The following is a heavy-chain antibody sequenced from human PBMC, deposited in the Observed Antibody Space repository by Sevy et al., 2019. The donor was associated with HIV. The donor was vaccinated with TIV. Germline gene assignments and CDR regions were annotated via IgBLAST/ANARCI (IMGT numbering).Heavy chain of an antibody. CDR1: VFPFSSYA. D-gene: IGHD2-8*02. V-gene: IGHV3-23*01. CDR2: LSGGGRRT. J-gene: IGHJ6*02. Sequence: GGSLRLSCAASVFPFSSYAMSWVRQAPGRGLEWVSTLSGGGRRTYYADSVTGRFIIARDNSGNTKYLQMNSLRAEDTAIYYCAKRRVQSGLSGGGANYGMDVCGRGTTVTVSS. CDR3: AKRRVQSGLSGGGANYGMDV.